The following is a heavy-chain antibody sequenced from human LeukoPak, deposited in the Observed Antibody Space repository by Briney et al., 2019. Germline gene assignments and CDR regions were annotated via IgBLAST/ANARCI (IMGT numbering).Heavy chain of an antibody. V-gene: IGHV3-7*03. Sequence: GGSLRLSCTASGFIFSNYWMSWVRQAPGKGLEWVASIKQDESEKYYVDSVKGRFTTSRDNAKSSLYLQMNALRGEDTAVYYCARLVGDVTTWDCWGQGTLVTVSS. CDR2: IKQDESEK. J-gene: IGHJ4*02. CDR3: ARLVGDVTTWDC. D-gene: IGHD1-26*01. CDR1: GFIFSNYW.